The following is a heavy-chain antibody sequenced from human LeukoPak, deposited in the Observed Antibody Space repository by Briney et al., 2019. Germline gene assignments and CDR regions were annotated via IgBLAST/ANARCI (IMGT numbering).Heavy chain of an antibody. D-gene: IGHD6-19*01. V-gene: IGHV3-23*01. CDR2: ISGSGGST. CDR1: GFTFSSYA. Sequence: GGSLRLSCAASGFTFSSYAMSWVRQAPGKGLEWVSAISGSGGSTYYADSVKGRFTISRDNSKSTLYLQMNSLRAEDTAVYYCAKGNINSYGSGWCDYWGQGTLVTVSS. CDR3: AKGNINSYGSGWCDY. J-gene: IGHJ4*02.